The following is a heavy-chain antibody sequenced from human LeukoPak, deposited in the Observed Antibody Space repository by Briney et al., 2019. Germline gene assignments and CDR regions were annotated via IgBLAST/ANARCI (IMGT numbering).Heavy chain of an antibody. V-gene: IGHV4-59*08. CDR2: ISCSGST. J-gene: IGHJ5*02. CDR1: DGSISSYN. D-gene: IGHD6-19*01. Sequence: PSETLSLTYTASDGSISSYNWSWSRQPPGKGLEWIGYISCSGSTNYNPSLKSRVTISVDTSKNQFSLKLSSVTAADTAVYYCARKPSFSSGWYWFDPWGQGTLVTVSS. CDR3: ARKPSFSSGWYWFDP.